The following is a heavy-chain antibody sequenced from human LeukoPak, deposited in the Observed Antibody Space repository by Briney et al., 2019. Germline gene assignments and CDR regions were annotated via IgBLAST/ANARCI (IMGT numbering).Heavy chain of an antibody. J-gene: IGHJ4*02. Sequence: GGSLRLSCGATGFTVSDAWMNWVRQAPGKGLEWVGLIKSKTNGGTTDYAAPVDGRFTISRDDSKNTLYLHMNSLKTEDTAMYYCITERAGAFDYWGQGTLVTVSP. CDR2: IKSKTNGGTT. CDR3: ITERAGAFDY. D-gene: IGHD6-19*01. V-gene: IGHV3-15*01. CDR1: GFTVSDAW.